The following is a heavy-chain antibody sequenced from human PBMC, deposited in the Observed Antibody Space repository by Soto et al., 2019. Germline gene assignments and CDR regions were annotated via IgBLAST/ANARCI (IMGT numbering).Heavy chain of an antibody. CDR1: GYKFTTYF. Sequence: GASVKVSCKASGYKFTTYFIHWVRQAPGQGLEWMGMIHPSGDTGYGQKFRGRVTMTIDTSTTTAYVELRNLTSEDTAIYFSVRGYCTTTPCSGDFQHWGQGTLVTVSS. CDR2: IHPSGDT. V-gene: IGHV1-46*01. J-gene: IGHJ1*01. D-gene: IGHD2-8*01. CDR3: VRGYCTTTPCSGDFQH.